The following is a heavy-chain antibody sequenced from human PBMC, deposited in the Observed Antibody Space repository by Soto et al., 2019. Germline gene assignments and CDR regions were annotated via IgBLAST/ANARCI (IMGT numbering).Heavy chain of an antibody. CDR1: GFTFSSYS. Sequence: EVQLVESGGGLVKPGGSLRLSCAASGFTFSSYSMNWVRQAPGKGLEWVSSISSSSSYIYYADSVKGRFTISRDNAKNSLYLQMNSLSAEDTAVYYCGCVEYSSADMDVWGKGTTVTVSS. CDR2: ISSSSSYI. CDR3: GCVEYSSADMDV. V-gene: IGHV3-21*01. D-gene: IGHD6-6*01. J-gene: IGHJ6*03.